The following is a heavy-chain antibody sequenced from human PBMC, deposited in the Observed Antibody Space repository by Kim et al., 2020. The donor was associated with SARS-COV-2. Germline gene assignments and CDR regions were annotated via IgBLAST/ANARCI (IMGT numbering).Heavy chain of an antibody. CDR1: GFTFSSYA. CDR3: AKFRRGYPDAIDI. V-gene: IGHV3-23*01. D-gene: IGHD5-12*01. Sequence: GGSLRLSCAASGFTFSSYAMNWVRQAPGKGLEWVSAISGSGGSSQAADSVKGRFTISRDNSQNTLYLQMNCLRADDTALYYCAKFRRGYPDAIDIWGQGT. CDR2: ISGSGGSS. J-gene: IGHJ3*02.